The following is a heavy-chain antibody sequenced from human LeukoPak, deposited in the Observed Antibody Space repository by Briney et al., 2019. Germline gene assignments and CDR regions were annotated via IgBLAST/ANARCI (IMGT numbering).Heavy chain of an antibody. Sequence: ASVKVSCKASGGTFTSYAISWVRQAPGQGLEWMGGIIPIFGTANYAQKFQGRVTITADESTSTAYMELSSLRSEDTAVYYCARDPSHAVARYQYYFDCWGQGTLVTVSS. CDR1: GGTFTSYA. CDR3: ARDPSHAVARYQYYFDC. J-gene: IGHJ4*02. D-gene: IGHD6-19*01. CDR2: IIPIFGTA. V-gene: IGHV1-69*13.